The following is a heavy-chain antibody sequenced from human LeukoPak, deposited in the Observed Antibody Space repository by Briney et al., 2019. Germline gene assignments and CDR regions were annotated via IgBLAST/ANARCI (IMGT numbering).Heavy chain of an antibody. CDR3: ARDGVMYYYDSSGNFDY. CDR1: GYTFTSYG. CDR2: VSAYNGNT. D-gene: IGHD3-22*01. V-gene: IGHV1-18*01. Sequence: ASVKVSFKASGYTFTSYGISWVGQAPGQGLEGMGWVSAYNGNTNYAQKLQGRVTMTTDTSTSTAYMELRSLRSDDTAVYYCARDGVMYYYDSSGNFDYWGQGTLVTVSS. J-gene: IGHJ4*02.